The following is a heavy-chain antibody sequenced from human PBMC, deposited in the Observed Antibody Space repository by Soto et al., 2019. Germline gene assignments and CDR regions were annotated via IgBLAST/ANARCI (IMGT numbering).Heavy chain of an antibody. CDR1: GGTFSSYA. D-gene: IGHD3-9*01. V-gene: IGHV1-69*13. CDR2: IIPIFGTA. J-gene: IGHJ5*02. CDR3: ARDWDYDILTGYPRRFDP. Sequence: SVKVSCKASGGTFSSYAISWVRQAPGQGLEWMGGIIPIFGTANYAQKFQGRVTITADESTSTAYMELSSLRSEDTAVYYCARDWDYDILTGYPRRFDPWGQGTLVTVSS.